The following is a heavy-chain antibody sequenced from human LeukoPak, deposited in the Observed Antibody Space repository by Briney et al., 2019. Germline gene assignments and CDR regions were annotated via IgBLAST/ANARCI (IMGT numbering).Heavy chain of an antibody. J-gene: IGHJ4*02. Sequence: GGSLRLSCAASGFTFSSYWMHWVRQAPGKGLVWVSRIISDGSSTAYADSVKGRFTISRDNAKNTLFLQMNSLRAEDTAVYYCARDGDSAVDFDYWGQGSLVTVS. D-gene: IGHD4-23*01. CDR3: ARDGDSAVDFDY. CDR1: GFTFSSYW. V-gene: IGHV3-74*01. CDR2: IISDGSST.